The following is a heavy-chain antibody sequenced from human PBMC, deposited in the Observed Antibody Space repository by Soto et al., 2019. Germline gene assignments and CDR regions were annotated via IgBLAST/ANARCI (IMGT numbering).Heavy chain of an antibody. J-gene: IGHJ4*02. CDR1: GGSFSGYY. D-gene: IGHD4-17*01. CDR3: ARDSSDYGGNSAGFDY. V-gene: IGHV4-34*01. Sequence: SETLSLTCAVYGGSFSGYYWSWIRQPPGKGLEWIGEINHSGSTNYNPSLKSRVTISVDRSKNQFSLKLSSVTAADTAVYYCARDSSDYGGNSAGFDYWGQGTLVTVS. CDR2: INHSGST.